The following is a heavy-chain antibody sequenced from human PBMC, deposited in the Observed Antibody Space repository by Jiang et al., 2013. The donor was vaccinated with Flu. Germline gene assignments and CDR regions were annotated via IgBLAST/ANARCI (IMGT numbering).Heavy chain of an antibody. CDR3: ARDRAHTYYYNSSGYPH. V-gene: IGHV1-18*01. J-gene: IGHJ4*02. CDR1: GYTFTNYG. D-gene: IGHD3-22*01. Sequence: KKPGASVKVSCKASGYTFTNYGINWVRQAPGQGLEWMGWISVYKGNTNYAQNLQGRVTMTTDTSTSTAYMELRSLRSDDTAVYYCARDRAHTYYYNSSGYPHWGQGTLVTVSS. CDR2: ISVYKGNT.